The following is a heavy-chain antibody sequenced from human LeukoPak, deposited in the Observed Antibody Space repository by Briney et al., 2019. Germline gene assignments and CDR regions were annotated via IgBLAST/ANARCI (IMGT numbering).Heavy chain of an antibody. CDR1: GGSFSGYY. J-gene: IGHJ4*02. CDR2: INHSGST. Sequence: PSETLSLTCAVYGGSFSGYYWSWIRQPPGKGLEWIGEINHSGSTNYNPSLKSRVTISVGTSKNQFSLKLSSVTAADTAVYYCARGGRLPLGYWGQGTLVTVSS. CDR3: ARGGRLPLGY. D-gene: IGHD5-12*01. V-gene: IGHV4-34*01.